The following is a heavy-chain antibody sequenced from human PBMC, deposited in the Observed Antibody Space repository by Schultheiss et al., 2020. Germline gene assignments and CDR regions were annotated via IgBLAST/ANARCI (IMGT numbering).Heavy chain of an antibody. Sequence: SETLSLTCTVSGGSISSSSYYWGWIRQPPGKGLEWIGSIYYSGSTYYNPSLKSRVTISVDTSKNQFSLKLSSVTAADTAVYYCARYGYQLLLFDPWGQGTLVNVSS. D-gene: IGHD2-2*01. V-gene: IGHV4-39*07. CDR3: ARYGYQLLLFDP. J-gene: IGHJ5*02. CDR1: GGSISSSSYY. CDR2: IYYSGST.